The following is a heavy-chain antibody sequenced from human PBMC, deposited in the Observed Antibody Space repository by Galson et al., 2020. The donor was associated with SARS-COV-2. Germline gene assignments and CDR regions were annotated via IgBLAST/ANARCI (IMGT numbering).Heavy chain of an antibody. J-gene: IGHJ4*02. CDR2: IYYSGII. CDR1: GGSFRSSNYY. V-gene: IGHV4-39*01. D-gene: IGHD3-10*01. Sequence: ASETLSLTCSVSGGSFRSSNYYWGRIRQPPGKGLEWVGSIYYSGIIYYNYSLKSRATISIDTTKNQFSLKVNSVTAADTAVYYCARHEGAMVRGVVDYWAQGILVTVSS. CDR3: ARHEGAMVRGVVDY.